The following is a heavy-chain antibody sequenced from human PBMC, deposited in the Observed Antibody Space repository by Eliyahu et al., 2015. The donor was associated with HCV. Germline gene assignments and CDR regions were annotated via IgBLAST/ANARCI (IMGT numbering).Heavy chain of an antibody. CDR3: ASGGGGIAVTGTGGWFDP. D-gene: IGHD6-19*01. CDR2: IHYSGST. J-gene: IGHJ5*02. V-gene: IGHV4-59*01. CDR1: GXSIXPYX. Sequence: QVQLQESGPGLVKPSETLSLTCTVXGXSIXPYXWSWIRQPPGKGLEWIGYIHYSGSTNYNPSLKSRVTISVDTSKNQFSLKLTSVTAADTAMYYCASGGGGIAVTGTGGWFDPWGQGTLVTVSS.